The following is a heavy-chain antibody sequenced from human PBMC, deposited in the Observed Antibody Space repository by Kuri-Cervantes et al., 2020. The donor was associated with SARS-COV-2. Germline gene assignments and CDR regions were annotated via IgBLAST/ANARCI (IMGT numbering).Heavy chain of an antibody. CDR1: GFTFSSYW. V-gene: IGHV3-74*01. J-gene: IGHJ4*02. D-gene: IGHD3-3*01. CDR2: IKGDGSSI. CDR3: AKDPTAFGVVITNYFDS. Sequence: GESLKISCAASGFTFSSYWMHWVRQAPGKGLEWVSRIKGDGSSIIYADSVQGRFTISRDNAKNSLYLQMNSLRAEDTAVYYCAKDPTAFGVVITNYFDSWGQGALVTVSS.